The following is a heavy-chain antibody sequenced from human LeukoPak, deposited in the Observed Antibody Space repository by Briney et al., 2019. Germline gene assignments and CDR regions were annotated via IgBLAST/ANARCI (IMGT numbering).Heavy chain of an antibody. V-gene: IGHV3-30*03. CDR1: GFTFSNYG. Sequence: GRSLRLSCAASGFTFSNYGIHWVRQAPGKGLEWVAVISYDGNKYYADSVKGRFTISRDNAKTSLYLQMNSLRAEDTAVYYCARDRYSMSSAFDYWGQGTLVTVSS. CDR3: ARDRYSMSSAFDY. CDR2: ISYDGNK. J-gene: IGHJ4*02. D-gene: IGHD6-6*01.